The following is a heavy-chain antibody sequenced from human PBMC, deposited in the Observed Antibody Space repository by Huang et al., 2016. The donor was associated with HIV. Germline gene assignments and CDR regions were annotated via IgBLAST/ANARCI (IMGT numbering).Heavy chain of an antibody. D-gene: IGHD6-13*01. CDR2: ISHSGST. CDR1: GGSLNDYF. CDR3: ARGGGLPAAGTLDS. V-gene: IGHV4-34*01. Sequence: QVQLQQWGAGLLKPSETLSVTCAVYGGSLNDYFWSWIRQPPGKGLEGIGDISHSGSTNYNPSLKSRVAISLDASKNQFSLKVNFVTAADTGVYYCARGGGLPAAGTLDSWGQGTLVTVSS. J-gene: IGHJ4*02.